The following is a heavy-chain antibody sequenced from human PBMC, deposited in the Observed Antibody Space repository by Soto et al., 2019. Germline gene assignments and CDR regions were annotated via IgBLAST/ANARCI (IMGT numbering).Heavy chain of an antibody. J-gene: IGHJ3*01. D-gene: IGHD3-16*01. CDR1: GFTFTDYW. CDR3: ARGGVGSLDF. Sequence: EVQLVESGGDLVQPGGSLRLSCAASGFTFTDYWMHWVRQAPGKGLVWISHVHSNGAITSYADSVKGRFTISRDNTKNTVYLQMNSLSAEDTAVYYCARGGVGSLDFWGQGTMVTVSS. V-gene: IGHV3-74*01. CDR2: VHSNGAIT.